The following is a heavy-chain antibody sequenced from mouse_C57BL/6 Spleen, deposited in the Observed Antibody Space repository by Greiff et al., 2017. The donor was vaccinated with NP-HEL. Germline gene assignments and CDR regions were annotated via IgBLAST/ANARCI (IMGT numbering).Heavy chain of an antibody. CDR3: ASLRGYYAMDY. CDR1: GYSITSGYY. CDR2: ISYDGSN. Sequence: EVHLVESGPGLVKPSQSLSLTCSVTGYSITSGYYWNWIRQFPGNKLEWMGYISYDGSNNYNPSLKNRISITRDTSKNQFFLKLNSVTTEDTATYYCASLRGYYAMDYWGQGTSVTVSS. V-gene: IGHV3-6*01. J-gene: IGHJ4*01. D-gene: IGHD1-1*01.